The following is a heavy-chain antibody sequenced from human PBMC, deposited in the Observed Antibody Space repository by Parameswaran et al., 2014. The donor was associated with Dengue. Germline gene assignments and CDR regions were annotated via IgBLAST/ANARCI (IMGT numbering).Heavy chain of an antibody. J-gene: IGHJ3*02. CDR3: ARDLSGYDGAFDI. V-gene: IGHV4-31*02. CDR2: IYYSGAT. D-gene: IGHD5-12*01. Sequence: PGKGLEWIGYIYYSGATYYNPSLKSRVTISIDTSKNQFSLKLTSVTAADTAEYYCARDLSGYDGAFDIWGQGTKVTVSS.